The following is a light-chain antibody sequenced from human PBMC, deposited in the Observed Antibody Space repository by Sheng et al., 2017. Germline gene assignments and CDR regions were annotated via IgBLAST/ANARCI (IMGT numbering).Light chain of an antibody. J-gene: IGKJ2*03. CDR3: LQCDSLPYS. CDR2: GAS. CDR1: RGVGNY. V-gene: IGKV1-17*03. Sequence: IQMTQSPSTMSASVGDRVTITCRASRGVGNYLAWFQQKPGKVPKCLILGASNVQSGVPSRFSGSGSGTEFTLTISGLEPEDFATYYCLQCDSLPYSFGQGTKLEIK.